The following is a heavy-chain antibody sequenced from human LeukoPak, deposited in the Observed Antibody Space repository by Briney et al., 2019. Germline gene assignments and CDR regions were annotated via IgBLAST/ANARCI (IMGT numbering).Heavy chain of an antibody. CDR2: ISAYNGNT. V-gene: IGHV1-18*01. CDR3: ARDHTTVTTNWFDP. D-gene: IGHD4-17*01. CDR1: GYTFTSYG. Sequence: ASVKVSCKASGYTFTSYGISWVRQAPGQGLEWMGWISAYNGNTNYAQKLQGRVTITTVTSTSTAYLELRSLRSDDTAVYYCARDHTTVTTNWFDPWGQGTLVTVSS. J-gene: IGHJ5*02.